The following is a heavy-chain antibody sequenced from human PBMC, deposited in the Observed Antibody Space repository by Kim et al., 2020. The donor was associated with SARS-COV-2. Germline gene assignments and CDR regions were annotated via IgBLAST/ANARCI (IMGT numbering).Heavy chain of an antibody. D-gene: IGHD1-1*01. CDR1: GFTFSNYW. V-gene: IGHV3-74*01. CDR2: FYPDGSGP. CDR3: ASRLDSRVDY. Sequence: GGSLGLSCAASGFTFSNYWMHWVRQAPGQGLVWVSRFYPDGSGPSYADSVKGRFTISRDNAENMLYLQMNSLRVEDTAVYYCASRLDSRVDYWGQGTLVTVSP. J-gene: IGHJ4*02.